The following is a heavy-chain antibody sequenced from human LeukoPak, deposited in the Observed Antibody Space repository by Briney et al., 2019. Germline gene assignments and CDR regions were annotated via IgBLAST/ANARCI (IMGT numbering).Heavy chain of an antibody. D-gene: IGHD1-26*01. Sequence: ASVKVSCKASGYTFTSYDINWVRQATGQGLEWMGWMNPNSGNTGYAQKFQGRVTMTRNTSISTAYMEPSSLRSEDTAVYYCAKDLVGATTGTARRGDYWGQGTLVTVSS. V-gene: IGHV1-8*01. J-gene: IGHJ4*02. CDR3: AKDLVGATTGTARRGDY. CDR1: GYTFTSYD. CDR2: MNPNSGNT.